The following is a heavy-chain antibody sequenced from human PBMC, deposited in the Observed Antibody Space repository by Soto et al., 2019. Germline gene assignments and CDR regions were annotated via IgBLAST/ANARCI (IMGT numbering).Heavy chain of an antibody. D-gene: IGHD1-1*01. Sequence: SETLSLTCTVSGGSIVTSSYYWGWIRQPPGKGLEWLGHIYHSGNTYYHPSLKSRVTISVDTSRNQFSLRLSSVTAADTAVYYCARLPQEYNYYGMDVWGQGTTVTVSS. CDR3: ARLPQEYNYYGMDV. J-gene: IGHJ6*02. CDR2: IYHSGNT. CDR1: GGSIVTSSYY. V-gene: IGHV4-39*01.